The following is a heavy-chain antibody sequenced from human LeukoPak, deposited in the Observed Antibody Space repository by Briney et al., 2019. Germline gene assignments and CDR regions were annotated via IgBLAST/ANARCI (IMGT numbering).Heavy chain of an antibody. D-gene: IGHD3-3*01. V-gene: IGHV3-30-3*01. CDR1: GFTFSSYA. Sequence: GRSLRLSCAASGFTFSSYAMHWVRQAPGKGLEWVAVISYDGSNKYYADSVKGRFTISRDNSKNTLYLQMNSLRAEDTAVYYCASSSDPCYDFWSGYEYWGQGTLVSVSS. CDR3: ASSSDPCYDFWSGYEY. J-gene: IGHJ4*02. CDR2: ISYDGSNK.